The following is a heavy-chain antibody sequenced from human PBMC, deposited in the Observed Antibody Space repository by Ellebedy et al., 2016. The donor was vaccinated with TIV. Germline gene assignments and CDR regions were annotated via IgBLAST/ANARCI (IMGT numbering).Heavy chain of an antibody. Sequence: GESLKISCAASGFIFRNYGMHWVRQAPGKGLNWVATILHDGSNKLYVGSVRGRFTISRDNSKNTLYLEMNRLRVEDTAVYYCARAHGTKPPFWGQGTQVTVSS. CDR2: ILHDGSNK. CDR3: ARAHGTKPPF. J-gene: IGHJ4*01. V-gene: IGHV3-33*01. CDR1: GFIFRNYG. D-gene: IGHD1-26*01.